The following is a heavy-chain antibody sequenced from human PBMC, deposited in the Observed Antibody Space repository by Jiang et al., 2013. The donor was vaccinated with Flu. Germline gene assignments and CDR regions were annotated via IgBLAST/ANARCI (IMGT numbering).Heavy chain of an antibody. V-gene: IGHV4-38-2*02. CDR1: GYSISRGYY. CDR3: AAASGWWELLDIRFAY. CDR2: IYHTGST. D-gene: IGHD1-26*01. Sequence: GSGLVKPSETLSLTCTVSGYSISRGYYWAWIRQLPGKGLEWIGNIYHTGSTNYNPSLKNRVTMSVDTSENQFSLMLNSVTAADTAVFYCAAASGWWELLDIRFAYWGQGTLVTVSS. J-gene: IGHJ4*02.